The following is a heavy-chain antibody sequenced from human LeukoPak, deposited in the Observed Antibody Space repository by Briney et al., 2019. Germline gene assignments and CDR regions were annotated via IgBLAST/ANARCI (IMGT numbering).Heavy chain of an antibody. CDR1: GGSFSGYY. CDR2: INHSGST. V-gene: IGHV4-34*01. J-gene: IGHJ6*03. Sequence: TPSETLPLTCAVYGGSFSGYYWSWIRQPPGKGLEWIGEINHSGSTNYNPSLKSRVTISVDMSKNQFSLKLSSVTAADTAVYYCARTTEGGYTYDYFYYYYMDVWGKGTTVTISS. D-gene: IGHD5-18*01. CDR3: ARTTEGGYTYDYFYYYYMDV.